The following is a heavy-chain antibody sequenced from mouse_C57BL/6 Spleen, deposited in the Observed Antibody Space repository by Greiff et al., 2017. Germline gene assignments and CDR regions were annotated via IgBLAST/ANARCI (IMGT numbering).Heavy chain of an antibody. D-gene: IGHD2-1*01. CDR3: ARDLLLYSFAY. CDR2: IDPSGSYT. J-gene: IGHJ2*01. V-gene: IGHV1-50*01. Sequence: QVQLQQPGAELVKPGASVKLSCKASGYTFTSYWMHWVKQRPGRGLEWIGEIDPSGSYTNYNQKFKGKATLTVDTSSSTAYMQLSSLTSEDAAVYYCARDLLLYSFAYWGQGTILTVSS. CDR1: GYTFTSYW.